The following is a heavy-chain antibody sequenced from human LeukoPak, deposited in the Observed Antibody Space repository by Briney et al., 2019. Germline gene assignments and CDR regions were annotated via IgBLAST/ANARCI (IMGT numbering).Heavy chain of an antibody. CDR1: GFTFSSYA. CDR3: TRAPREGFSGSYHDY. D-gene: IGHD1-26*01. Sequence: PGGFLRLSCAASGFTFSSYAMHWVRQAPGKGLEYVSAISSNGDNTYYANSVKGRFTISRDNSRNTLYLQMASLRGEDTAVYYCTRAPREGFSGSYHDYWGQGTLVTVSS. CDR2: ISSNGDNT. J-gene: IGHJ4*02. V-gene: IGHV3-64*01.